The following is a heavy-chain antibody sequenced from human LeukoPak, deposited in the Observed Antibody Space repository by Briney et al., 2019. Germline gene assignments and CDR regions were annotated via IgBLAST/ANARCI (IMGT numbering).Heavy chain of an antibody. CDR1: AFTFRSYA. J-gene: IGHJ3*02. V-gene: IGHV3-33*06. Sequence: GGSLRLSCAASAFTFRSYAMHWVRQAPGKGLEWVAVIWYDGSNEYYADSVKGRFTISRDNSKHTLYLQMNSVRAEDTAVYYCAKESEAFDIWGQGTMVTVSS. CDR3: AKESEAFDI. CDR2: IWYDGSNE.